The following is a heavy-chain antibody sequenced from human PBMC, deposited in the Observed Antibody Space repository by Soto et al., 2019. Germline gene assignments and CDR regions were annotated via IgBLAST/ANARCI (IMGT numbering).Heavy chain of an antibody. Sequence: QSGGSLRLSCAASGFPLSGSFVHWVRQASGKGLEWLGLIKKKPDSYATRYAESLRGRFTISRDDSVNTAYLHMNSLSTEDTAVYYCAATGRWGQGTLVTVSS. CDR3: AATGR. CDR2: IKKKPDSYAT. D-gene: IGHD3-10*01. CDR1: GFPLSGSF. J-gene: IGHJ4*02. V-gene: IGHV3-73*01.